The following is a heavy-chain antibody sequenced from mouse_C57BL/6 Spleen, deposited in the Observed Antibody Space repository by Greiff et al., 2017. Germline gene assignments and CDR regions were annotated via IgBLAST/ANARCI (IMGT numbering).Heavy chain of an antibody. CDR1: GYTFTSYG. CDR2: IYPRSGNT. CDR3: ARGGKGYYFDD. J-gene: IGHJ2*01. V-gene: IGHV1-81*01. Sequence: QVHVKQSGAELARPGASVKLSCKASGYTFTSYGISWVKQRTGQGLEWIGEIYPRSGNTYYNEKFKGKATLTADKSSSTAYMELRSLTSEDSAVYFCARGGKGYYFDDWGQGTTLTVSS.